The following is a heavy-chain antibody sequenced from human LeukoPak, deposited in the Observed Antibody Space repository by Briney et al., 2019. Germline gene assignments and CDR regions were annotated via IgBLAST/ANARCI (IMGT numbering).Heavy chain of an antibody. V-gene: IGHV3-23*01. D-gene: IGHD3-10*01. CDR3: AKECGASYYGSGGDS. CDR1: GFTFSSYA. Sequence: GGSLRLSCAASGFTFSSYAMSWVRQAPGKGLEWVSSISGSDSHTYYANSVKGRFTISRDNPKNTLYLQMNSLRAEDTAVYYCAKECGASYYGSGGDSWGQGTLVTVSS. J-gene: IGHJ4*02. CDR2: ISGSDSHT.